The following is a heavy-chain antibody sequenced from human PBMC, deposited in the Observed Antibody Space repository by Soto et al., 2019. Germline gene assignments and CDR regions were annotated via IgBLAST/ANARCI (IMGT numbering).Heavy chain of an antibody. CDR1: GGTFSSYA. CDR3: ARALSVTVTTAGYYYYGTDV. D-gene: IGHD4-4*01. CDR2: IIPIFGTA. Sequence: ASVKVSCKASGGTFSSYAISWVRQAPGQGLEWMGGIIPIFGTANYAQKFQGRVTITADESTSTAYMELSSLRSEDTAVYYCARALSVTVTTAGYYYYGTDVWGQGTTVTVSS. V-gene: IGHV1-69*13. J-gene: IGHJ6*02.